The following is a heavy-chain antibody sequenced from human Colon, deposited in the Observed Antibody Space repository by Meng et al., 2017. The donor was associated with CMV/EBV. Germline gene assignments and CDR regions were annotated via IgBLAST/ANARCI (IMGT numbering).Heavy chain of an antibody. J-gene: IGHJ5*02. CDR1: GFTSTNNW. D-gene: IGHD3-3*01. CDR2: IKEDGSEK. CDR3: ARFLGNGWYDP. V-gene: IGHV3-7*01. Sequence: GESLKISCAASGFTSTNNWMTWVRQAPGKGLQWVANIKEDGSEKYYLDSVNGRFTISRDNAKDSLYLQMNSLRVDDTGVYYCARFLGNGWYDPWGQGTQVTVSS.